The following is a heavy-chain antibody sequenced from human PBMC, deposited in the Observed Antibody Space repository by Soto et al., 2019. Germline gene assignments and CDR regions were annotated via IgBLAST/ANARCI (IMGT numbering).Heavy chain of an antibody. Sequence: QVQLQESGPGLVKPSQTLSLTCTVSGGSISSGDYYWTWIRQPPGKGLEWIGYIHYSGSTYYKSSLKSRVTISVDTSKNQFPPKLSSMTAADTAVYYCARGDGYSLDYWGQGTLITVSS. CDR3: ARGDGYSLDY. CDR2: IHYSGST. J-gene: IGHJ4*02. D-gene: IGHD5-18*01. CDR1: GGSISSGDYY. V-gene: IGHV4-30-4*01.